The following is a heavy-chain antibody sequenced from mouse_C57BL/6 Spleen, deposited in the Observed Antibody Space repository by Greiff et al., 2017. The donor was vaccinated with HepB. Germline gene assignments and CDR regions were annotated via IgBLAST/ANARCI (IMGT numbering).Heavy chain of an antibody. CDR3: ARDNMITTRWYFDV. Sequence: EVQVVESGGGLVKPGGSLKLSCAASGFTFSSYAMSWVRQTPEKRLEWVATISDGGSYTYYPDNVKGRFTISRDNAKNNLYLQMSHLKSEDTAMYYCARDNMITTRWYFDVWGTGTTVTVSS. J-gene: IGHJ1*03. V-gene: IGHV5-4*01. CDR2: ISDGGSYT. D-gene: IGHD2-4*01. CDR1: GFTFSSYA.